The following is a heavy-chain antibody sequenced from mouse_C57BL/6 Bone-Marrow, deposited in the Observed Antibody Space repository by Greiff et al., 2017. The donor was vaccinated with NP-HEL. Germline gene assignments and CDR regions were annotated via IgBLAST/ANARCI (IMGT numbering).Heavy chain of an antibody. D-gene: IGHD1-1*01. V-gene: IGHV1-81*01. J-gene: IGHJ2*01. CDR3: ARGLLRYPFDY. CDR1: GYTFTSYG. CDR2: IYPRSGNT. Sequence: VQVVESGAELARPGASVKLSCKASGYTFTSYGISWVKQRTGQGLEWIGEIYPRSGNTYYNEKFKGKATLTADKSSSTAYMELRSLTSEDSAVYFCARGLLRYPFDYWGQGTTLTVSS.